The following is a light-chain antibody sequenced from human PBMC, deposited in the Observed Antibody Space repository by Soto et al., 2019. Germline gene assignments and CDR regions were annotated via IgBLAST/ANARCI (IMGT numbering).Light chain of an antibody. V-gene: IGKV1-5*01. CDR2: AAF. J-gene: IGKJ4*01. Sequence: DIQMTQSPSPLSGSVAHRVTITCRASHSLSSRLAWYQQKPGKAPKLLIYAAFFLQSGVPSRFSGSAPGTEFTLTISSLQPEDFATYYCQQVSGYPLSFGGGTKVDIK. CDR3: QQVSGYPLS. CDR1: HSLSSR.